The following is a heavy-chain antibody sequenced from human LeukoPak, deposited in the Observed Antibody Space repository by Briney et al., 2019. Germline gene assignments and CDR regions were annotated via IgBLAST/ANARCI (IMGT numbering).Heavy chain of an antibody. Sequence: GGSLRLSCAASGFTLSSYAMSWVRQAPGKGLEWVSAISDSGNTYHADSVKGRFTISRDSSKNTLFLQMNRLRPEDAAVYYCAKAYSSSWYYFDYWGQGTLVTVSS. CDR1: GFTLSSYA. CDR2: ISDSGNT. CDR3: AKAYSSSWYYFDY. V-gene: IGHV3-23*01. D-gene: IGHD6-13*01. J-gene: IGHJ4*02.